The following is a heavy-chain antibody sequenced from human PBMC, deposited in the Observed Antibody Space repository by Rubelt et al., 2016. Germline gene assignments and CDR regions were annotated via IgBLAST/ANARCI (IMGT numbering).Heavy chain of an antibody. D-gene: IGHD3-16*02. V-gene: IGHV4-34*01. J-gene: IGHJ4*02. CDR2: INHSGST. CDR3: ARQHDYVWGSYHSYDY. Sequence: GYYWSWIRQPPGKGLEWIGEINHSGSTNYNPSLKSRVTISVDTSKNQFSLKLSSVTAADTAVYYCARQHDYVWGSYHSYDYWGQGTLVTVSS. CDR1: GYY.